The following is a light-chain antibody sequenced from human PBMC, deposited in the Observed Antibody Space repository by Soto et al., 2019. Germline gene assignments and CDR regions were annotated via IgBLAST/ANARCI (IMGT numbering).Light chain of an antibody. CDR3: RLYGSSSWA. V-gene: IGKV3-20*01. CDR2: GAS. CDR1: QSFSSSF. Sequence: EIVLTQSPGTLSLSPGERATLSCRASQSFSSSFLAWYQQKPGQTPRLLIYGASSRATGIPDRFSGSGSETDFSLTISRLEPEDFAVYYCRLYGSSSWAFGQGTKVDIK. J-gene: IGKJ1*01.